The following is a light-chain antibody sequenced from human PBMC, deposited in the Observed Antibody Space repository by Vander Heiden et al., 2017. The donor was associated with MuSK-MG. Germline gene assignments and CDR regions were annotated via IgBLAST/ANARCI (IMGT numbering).Light chain of an antibody. CDR1: SSDVGGYNY. CDR3: SSYTSSSTLEGYV. V-gene: IGLV2-14*03. Sequence: QSALTQPASVSGSPGQSITISCTGTSSDVGGYNYVSWYQQHPGKAPKLMIYDVRNGPSGVSNRFSGSKSGNTASLTISGLQAEDEADYYCSSYTSSSTLEGYVFGTGTKVTVL. J-gene: IGLJ1*01. CDR2: DVR.